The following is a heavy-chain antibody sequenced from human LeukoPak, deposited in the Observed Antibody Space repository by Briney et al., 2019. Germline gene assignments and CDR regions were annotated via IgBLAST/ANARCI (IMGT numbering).Heavy chain of an antibody. CDR1: GFTFSSYW. V-gene: IGHV3-7*03. CDR2: IKQDGSEK. Sequence: GGSLRLSCAASGFTFSSYWMSWVRQAPGKGLEWVANIKQDGSEKYYVDSVKGRFAISRDNAKNSLYLQMNSLRAEDTAVYYCATSNQYSEGYGMDVWGQGTTVTVSS. D-gene: IGHD6-6*01. J-gene: IGHJ6*02. CDR3: ATSNQYSEGYGMDV.